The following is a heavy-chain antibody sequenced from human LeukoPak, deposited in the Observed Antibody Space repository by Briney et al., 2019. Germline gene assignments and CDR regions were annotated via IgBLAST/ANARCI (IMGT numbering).Heavy chain of an antibody. Sequence: SETLSLTCAVYGGSFSGYYWSWIRQPPGKGLEWIGEINHSGSTNYNPSLKSRVTISVDTSKNQFSLKLSSVTAADTAVYYCARVTTPAYGMDVWGQGTTVTVSS. CDR2: INHSGST. D-gene: IGHD5-18*01. CDR3: ARVTTPAYGMDV. CDR1: GGSFSGYY. J-gene: IGHJ6*02. V-gene: IGHV4-34*01.